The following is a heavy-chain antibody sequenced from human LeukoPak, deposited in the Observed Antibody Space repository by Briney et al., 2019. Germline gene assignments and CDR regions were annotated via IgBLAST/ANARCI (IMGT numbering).Heavy chain of an antibody. CDR1: GGSISSYY. D-gene: IGHD5-12*01. Sequence: SETLSLTCTVSGGSISSYYWSWIRQPPGKGLEWIGYIYYSGSTNYNPSLKGRVTISVDTSKNQFSLKLSSVTAADTAVYYCARQCSGYDTCFDYWGQGTLVTVSS. J-gene: IGHJ4*02. CDR3: ARQCSGYDTCFDY. V-gene: IGHV4-59*08. CDR2: IYYSGST.